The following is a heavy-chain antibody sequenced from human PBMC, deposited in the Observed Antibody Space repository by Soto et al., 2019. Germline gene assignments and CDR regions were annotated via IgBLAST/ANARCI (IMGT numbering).Heavy chain of an antibody. J-gene: IGHJ6*02. D-gene: IGHD5-18*01. Sequence: VEALKISWKGSGYSFTSYWIKWVRQMPGKGLEWMWRIDPSDSYNNYSPSFQCHVTISAYKSISTAYLPWISLKASDTAMYFRARPHEHSDGSYWYYCIDFWGQGTTVTVSS. CDR2: IDPSDSYN. CDR3: ARPHEHSDGSYWYYCIDF. CDR1: GYSFTSYW. V-gene: IGHV5-10-1*01.